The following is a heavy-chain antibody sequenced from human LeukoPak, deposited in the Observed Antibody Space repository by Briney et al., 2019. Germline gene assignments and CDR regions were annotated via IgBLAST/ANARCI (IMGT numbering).Heavy chain of an antibody. CDR3: AKDSGTSGYYRYYFDY. D-gene: IGHD3-22*01. Sequence: GGSLRLSCAASGFTFSSYAMSWDRQAPGKGLEWVSAISGSGGSTYYADSVKGRFTISRDNSKNTLYLQMNSLRAEDTAVYYCAKDSGTSGYYRYYFDYWGQGTLVTVSS. V-gene: IGHV3-23*01. J-gene: IGHJ4*02. CDR2: ISGSGGST. CDR1: GFTFSSYA.